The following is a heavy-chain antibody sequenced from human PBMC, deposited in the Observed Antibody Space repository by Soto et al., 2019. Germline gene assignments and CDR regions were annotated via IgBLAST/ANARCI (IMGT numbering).Heavy chain of an antibody. CDR3: VSSYFTVTTMDY. CDR1: GGSISSGGYS. CDR2: TYHSGST. D-gene: IGHD4-17*01. V-gene: IGHV4-30-2*01. Sequence: SETLSLTCAVSGGSISSGGYSWSWIRQPPGKGLEWIGYTYHSGSTYYNPSLKSRVTISVDRSKNQFSLKLSSVTAADTAVYYGVSSYFTVTTMDYWCQGNLVTVS. J-gene: IGHJ4*02.